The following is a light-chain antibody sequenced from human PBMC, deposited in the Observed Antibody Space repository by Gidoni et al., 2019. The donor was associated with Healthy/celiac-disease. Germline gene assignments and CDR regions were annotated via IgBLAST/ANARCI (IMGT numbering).Light chain of an antibody. J-gene: IGKJ3*01. V-gene: IGKV1-39*01. CDR3: QQSYSTPLFT. CDR1: QSISSY. CDR2: AAS. Sequence: DIQMTQSPSSLSAFVGDRVTITCRASQSISSYLNWYQQKPGKAPKLLIFAASSLRSGVPSRFGGSGSGTDFTLTISSLQPEDFATYYCQQSYSTPLFTFGPGTKVDIK.